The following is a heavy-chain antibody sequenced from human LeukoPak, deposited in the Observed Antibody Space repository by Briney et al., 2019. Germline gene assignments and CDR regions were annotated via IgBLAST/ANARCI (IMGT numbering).Heavy chain of an antibody. CDR2: INHSGST. CDR1: GGSFSGYY. Sequence: SETLSLTCAVYGGSFSGYYWSWIRQPPGKGLEWIGEINHSGSTNYNPSLKSRVTISVDTSKNQFSLKLSSVTAADTAVYYCARGASTFPFDCWGQGTLVTVSS. CDR3: ARGASTFPFDC. V-gene: IGHV4-34*01. D-gene: IGHD3-16*01. J-gene: IGHJ4*02.